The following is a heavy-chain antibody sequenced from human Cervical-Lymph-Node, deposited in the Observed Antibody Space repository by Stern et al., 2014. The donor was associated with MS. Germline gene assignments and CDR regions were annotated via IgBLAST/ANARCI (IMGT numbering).Heavy chain of an antibody. J-gene: IGHJ4*02. CDR2: IIPIFGTA. D-gene: IGHD2-21*02. V-gene: IGHV1-69*01. CDR3: ARSLRSVVVTALTGYYFDY. CDR1: GGTFSIYT. Sequence: VQLVESGAEVKKPGSSVNVSCKASGGTFSIYTISWVRQAPGQGLEWMGGIIPIFGTANYAPKFQGRVTITADESTSTAYMELSSLRSEDTAVYYCARSLRSVVVTALTGYYFDYWGQGTLVTVSS.